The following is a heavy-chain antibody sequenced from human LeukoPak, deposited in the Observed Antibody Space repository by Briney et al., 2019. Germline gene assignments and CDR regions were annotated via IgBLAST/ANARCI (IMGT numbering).Heavy chain of an antibody. D-gene: IGHD5-24*01. J-gene: IGHJ4*02. CDR1: GYTFTSYG. V-gene: IGHV1-3*01. CDR3: ARRWSRFDY. CDR2: INAGNGNT. Sequence: ASVKFSCKASGYTFTSYGISWVRQAPGQGLEWMGWINAGNGNTKYSQKFQGRVTITRDTSASTAYMELSSLRSEDTAVYYCARRWSRFDYWGQGTLVTVSS.